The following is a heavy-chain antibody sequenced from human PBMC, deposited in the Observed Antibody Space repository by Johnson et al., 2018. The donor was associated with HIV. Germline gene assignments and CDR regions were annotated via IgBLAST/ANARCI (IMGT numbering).Heavy chain of an antibody. V-gene: IGHV3-30*04. CDR2: ISYDGSNK. Sequence: QVQLVESGGGVVQPGRSLRLSCVASGFTFSSYAMHWVRQAPGKGLEWVAVISYDGSNKYYADSVKGRFTISRDNSKNTLYLQMNSLRAEDTAVYYCANFGSSSSRSAFDIWGQGTMVTVSS. CDR1: GFTFSSYA. D-gene: IGHD6-6*01. CDR3: ANFGSSSSRSAFDI. J-gene: IGHJ3*02.